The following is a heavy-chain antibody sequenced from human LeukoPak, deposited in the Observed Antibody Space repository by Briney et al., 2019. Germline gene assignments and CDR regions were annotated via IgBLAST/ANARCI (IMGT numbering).Heavy chain of an antibody. CDR3: ATRSSPVSEDYMDV. Sequence: PGGSLRLSCAASGFTFSSYSMNWVRQAPGKGLEWVSSISSSSSYIYYADSVKGRFTISRDNAKNSLYLQMNSLRAEDTAVYYCATRSSPVSEDYMDVWGKGTTVTVSS. J-gene: IGHJ6*03. V-gene: IGHV3-21*01. CDR2: ISSSSSYI. CDR1: GFTFSSYS.